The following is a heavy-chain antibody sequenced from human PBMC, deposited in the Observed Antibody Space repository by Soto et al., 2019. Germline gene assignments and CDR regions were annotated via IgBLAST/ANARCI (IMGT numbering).Heavy chain of an antibody. CDR1: GGTFSSYA. J-gene: IGHJ3*02. CDR2: IIPSNGTA. V-gene: IGHV1-69*05. CDR3: ARGAAYYGSGSYYNGDSGAFDI. D-gene: IGHD3-10*01. Sequence: SVKVSCKASGGTFSSYAISWVRQAPGQGLEWMGGIIPSNGTAKYAQKFQGRVTITRDTSASTAYMELSSLRSEDTAVYYCARGAAYYGSGSYYNGDSGAFDIWGQGTMVTVSS.